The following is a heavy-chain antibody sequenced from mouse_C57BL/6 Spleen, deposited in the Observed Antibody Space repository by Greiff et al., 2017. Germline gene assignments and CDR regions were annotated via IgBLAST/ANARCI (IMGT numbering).Heavy chain of an antibody. J-gene: IGHJ4*01. CDR3: TVDGPLYAMDY. D-gene: IGHD2-3*01. CDR1: GFTFSNYW. Sequence: EVKLQESGGGLVQPGGSMKLSCVASGFTFSNYWMNWVRQSPEKGLEWVAQIRLKSDNYATHYAESVKGRFTISRDDSKSSVYLQMNNLRAEDTGIYYCTVDGPLYAMDYWGQGTSVTVSS. V-gene: IGHV6-3*01. CDR2: IRLKSDNYAT.